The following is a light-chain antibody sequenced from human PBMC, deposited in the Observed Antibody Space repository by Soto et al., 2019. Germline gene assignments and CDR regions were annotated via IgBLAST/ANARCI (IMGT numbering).Light chain of an antibody. J-gene: IGLJ3*02. CDR2: EGS. Sequence: QSALTQPASVSGSPGQSITISCTGTSSDVGSYNLVSWYQQHPGKAPKLMICEGSERPSGVSNRFSGSKSGNTASLTISGLQAEDEADYYCCSYAGSSTWVLGGGTKLTVL. CDR3: CSYAGSSTWV. CDR1: SSDVGSYNL. V-gene: IGLV2-23*01.